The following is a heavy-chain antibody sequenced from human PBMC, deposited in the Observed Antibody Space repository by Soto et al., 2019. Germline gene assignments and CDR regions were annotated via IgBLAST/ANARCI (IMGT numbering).Heavy chain of an antibody. CDR3: ASQSITMVRVVLIVWFDP. J-gene: IGHJ5*02. V-gene: IGHV4-39*01. CDR1: GGSISSSIYY. Sequence: PSETLSLTCTVSGGSISSSIYYWRRLRQPPGKGLERLGSIYHSGSPYYNPSLKSRVTISVDTSKNQFSLKLSSVTAADTAVYYCASQSITMVRVVLIVWFDPWGQGTLVTVS. D-gene: IGHD3-10*01. CDR2: IYHSGSP.